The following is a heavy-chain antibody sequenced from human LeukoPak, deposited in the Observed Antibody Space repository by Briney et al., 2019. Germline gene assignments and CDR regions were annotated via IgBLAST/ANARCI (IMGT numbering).Heavy chain of an antibody. CDR2: IYPRDGST. V-gene: IGHV1-46*01. CDR3: ARDQEGFDY. J-gene: IGHJ4*02. Sequence: ASVKVSCKASGYTFTSYGISWVRQAPGQGLEWMGMIYPRDGSTSYAQRFQDRVTVTRDTSTSTVHMELSGLRSEDAAVYYCARDQEGFDYWGQGTLVTVPS. CDR1: GYTFTSYG.